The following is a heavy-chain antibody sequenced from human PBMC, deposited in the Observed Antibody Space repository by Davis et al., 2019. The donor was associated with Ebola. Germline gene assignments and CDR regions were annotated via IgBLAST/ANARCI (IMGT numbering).Heavy chain of an antibody. V-gene: IGHV4-39*01. CDR2: IYYSGST. CDR3: ARLIAVAGIQRFDY. Sequence: PSETLSLTCTVSGGSISSSSYYWGWIRQPPGKGLEWIGSIYYSGSTYYNPSLKSRVTISVDTSKNQFSLKLSSVTAADTAVYYCARLIAVAGIQRFDYWGQGTLVTVSS. J-gene: IGHJ4*02. CDR1: GGSISSSSYY. D-gene: IGHD6-19*01.